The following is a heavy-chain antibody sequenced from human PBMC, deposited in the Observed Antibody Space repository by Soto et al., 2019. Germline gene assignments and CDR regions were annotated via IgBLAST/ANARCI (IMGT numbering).Heavy chain of an antibody. CDR3: ARARDIVVDRYYFDY. J-gene: IGHJ4*02. Sequence: SETLSLTCTVSGGSISSSSFYWGWIRQPPGKGLEWIGYIYYSGSTYYNPSLKSRVTISVDTSKNQFSLKLSSVTAADTAVYYCARARDIVVDRYYFDYWGQGTLVTVSS. D-gene: IGHD2-2*01. V-gene: IGHV4-30-4*08. CDR1: GGSISSSSFY. CDR2: IYYSGST.